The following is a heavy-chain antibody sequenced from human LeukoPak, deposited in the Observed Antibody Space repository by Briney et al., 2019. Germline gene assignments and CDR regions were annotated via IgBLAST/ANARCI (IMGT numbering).Heavy chain of an antibody. CDR2: ISSSSSTI. J-gene: IGHJ6*03. Sequence: HTGGSLRLSCEVSGFTVTSNYMTWVRQAPGKGLEWVSYISSSSSTIYYADSVKGRFTISRDNAKNSLYLQMNSLRAEDTAVYYCAREGIMATIWTTVTKWRGPRYYYMDVWGKGTTVTVSS. V-gene: IGHV3-48*01. D-gene: IGHD4-17*01. CDR1: GFTVTSNY. CDR3: AREGIMATIWTTVTKWRGPRYYYMDV.